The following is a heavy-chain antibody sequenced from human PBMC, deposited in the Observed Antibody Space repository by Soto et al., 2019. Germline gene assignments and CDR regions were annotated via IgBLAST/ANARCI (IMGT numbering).Heavy chain of an antibody. CDR1: GGSFSGYY. J-gene: IGHJ6*02. D-gene: IGHD1-7*01. V-gene: IGHV4-34*01. CDR2: INHSGST. Sequence: SETLSRTCAVYGGSFSGYYWSWIRQPPGKGLEWIGGINHSGSTNYNPSLKSRVTISVDTSKNQFSLKLSSVTAADTAVYYCARAAGITGTTAPYYYSYGMDVWGQGTTVTVSS. CDR3: ARAAGITGTTAPYYYSYGMDV.